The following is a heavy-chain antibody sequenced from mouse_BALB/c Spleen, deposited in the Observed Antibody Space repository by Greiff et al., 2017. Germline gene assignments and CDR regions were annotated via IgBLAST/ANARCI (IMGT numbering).Heavy chain of an antibody. CDR1: GFSLTTYG. D-gene: IGHD3-2*02. J-gene: IGHJ2*01. CDR2: IWTGGST. V-gene: IGHV2-9*02. Sequence: VQLQQSGPGLVAPSQSLSIICSVSGFSLTTYGVHWVRQPPGKGLEWLGVIWTGGSTNYNSALMSRLSISKDNSRSHVILKMNSLQSDDTAIYYCARDQARGHYFDYWGQGTTLTVSS. CDR3: ARDQARGHYFDY.